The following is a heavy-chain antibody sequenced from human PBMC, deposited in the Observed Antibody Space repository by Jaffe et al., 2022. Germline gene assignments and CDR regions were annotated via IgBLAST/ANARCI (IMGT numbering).Heavy chain of an antibody. CDR2: ISSISSTI. CDR1: GFTFSSYS. J-gene: IGHJ4*02. V-gene: IGHV3-48*01. D-gene: IGHD2-15*01. Sequence: EVQLVESGGGLVQPGGSLRLSCAASGFTFSSYSMNWVRQAPGKGLEWVSFISSISSTIYYADSVKGRFTISRDNAKNSLYLQMNSLRAEDTAVYYCAVVVGGYSDYWGQGTLVTVSS. CDR3: AVVVGGYSDY.